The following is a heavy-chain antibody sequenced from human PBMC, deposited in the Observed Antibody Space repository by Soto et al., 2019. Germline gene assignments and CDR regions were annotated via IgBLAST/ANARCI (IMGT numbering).Heavy chain of an antibody. CDR3: AKRDLVDASPRNFDY. D-gene: IGHD3-10*01. V-gene: IGHV3-23*01. CDR1: GFTFPTYA. CDR2: ISASGGT. Sequence: EVQLLESGGDLVQPGGSLRLSCTATGFTFPTYAMSWVRQAPGKGLEWVSAISASGGTYYAASVKGRFIISRDNSKDTLYLQMNSLRAEDTAVYYCAKRDLVDASPRNFDYWGQGTLVTVSS. J-gene: IGHJ4*02.